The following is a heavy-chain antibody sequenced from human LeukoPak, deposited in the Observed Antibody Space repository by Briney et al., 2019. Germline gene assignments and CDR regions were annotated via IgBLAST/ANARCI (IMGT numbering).Heavy chain of an antibody. CDR2: ISYSGST. Sequence: SETLSLTCTVSGXSFSSYYWSWIRQPPGKGLDWIAYISYSGSTYYNPSLKSRLTISVDTSKNQFSLKLSSVTAADTAVYYCARIRYSSLLYYYVMDVWGQGTTVTVSS. CDR3: ARIRYSSLLYYYVMDV. V-gene: IGHV4-59*01. J-gene: IGHJ6*02. D-gene: IGHD6-6*01. CDR1: GXSFSSYY.